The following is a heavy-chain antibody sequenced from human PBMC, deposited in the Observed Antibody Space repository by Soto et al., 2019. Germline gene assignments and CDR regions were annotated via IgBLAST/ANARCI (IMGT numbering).Heavy chain of an antibody. D-gene: IGHD3-3*01. V-gene: IGHV3-53*01. J-gene: IGHJ3*02. Sequence: GGSLRLSCAASGLSVSDKYMSWVRQAPGKGLEWVSLTYTGGNSYFADFVKGRFIVSRDISKNTLFLHMNSLAAEDTAVYYCAKDSINRNGIYDHFDIWGQGTMVTVSS. CDR2: TYTGGNS. CDR1: GLSVSDKY. CDR3: AKDSINRNGIYDHFDI.